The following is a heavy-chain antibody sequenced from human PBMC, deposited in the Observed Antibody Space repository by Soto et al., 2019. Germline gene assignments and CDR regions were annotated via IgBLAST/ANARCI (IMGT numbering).Heavy chain of an antibody. Sequence: ASVKVSCKASGYTFTSYAMHWVRQAPGQRFEWMGWINAGNGNTKYSQKFQGRVTITRDTSASTAYMELSSLRSEDTAVYYCARDLVIDDFWSGYYYYYYGMDVWGQGTTVTVSS. CDR3: ARDLVIDDFWSGYYYYYYGMDV. V-gene: IGHV1-3*01. CDR2: INAGNGNT. J-gene: IGHJ6*02. D-gene: IGHD3-3*01. CDR1: GYTFTSYA.